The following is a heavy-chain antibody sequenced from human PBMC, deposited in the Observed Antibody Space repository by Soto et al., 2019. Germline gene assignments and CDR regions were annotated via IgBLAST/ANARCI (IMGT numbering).Heavy chain of an antibody. D-gene: IGHD2-21*02. Sequence: QVPLVQSGGEVKKPGASVKVSCKASGYPFKTYGINWVRQAPGQGLEWMGWITAYNGNTNYAQKVQGRVTMTTDTSTNTAYMELRSLTSDDTAVYFCARDSVVVTAAPHFAFDMWGQGTVVTVSS. V-gene: IGHV1-18*04. CDR3: ARDSVVVTAAPHFAFDM. CDR1: GYPFKTYG. CDR2: ITAYNGNT. J-gene: IGHJ3*02.